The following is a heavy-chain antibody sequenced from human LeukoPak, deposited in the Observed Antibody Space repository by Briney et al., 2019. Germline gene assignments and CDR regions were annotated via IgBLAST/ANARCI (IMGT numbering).Heavy chain of an antibody. CDR2: ISWNSGSI. CDR3: AKGLDYGDYKDY. CDR1: GFTFSSYW. V-gene: IGHV3-9*01. J-gene: IGHJ4*02. Sequence: GGSLRLSCAASGFTFSSYWMSWVRQAPGKGLEWVSGISWNSGSIGYADSVKGRFTISRDNAKNSLYLQMNSLRAEDTALYYCAKGLDYGDYKDYWGQGTLVTVSS. D-gene: IGHD4-17*01.